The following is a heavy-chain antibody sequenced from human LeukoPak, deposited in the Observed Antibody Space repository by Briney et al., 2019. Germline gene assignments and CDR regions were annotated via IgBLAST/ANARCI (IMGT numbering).Heavy chain of an antibody. Sequence: GESLKISCKGSGYSFTNYWIGWVRQMPGKGLEWMGIIYPGDSDIRYSPSFQGQVTISADKSINTAYLQWSSLKASDTAMYYCARSYCSGGSCQFLFDYWGQGTLVTVSS. CDR2: IYPGDSDI. V-gene: IGHV5-51*01. CDR3: ARSYCSGGSCQFLFDY. D-gene: IGHD2-15*01. J-gene: IGHJ4*02. CDR1: GYSFTNYW.